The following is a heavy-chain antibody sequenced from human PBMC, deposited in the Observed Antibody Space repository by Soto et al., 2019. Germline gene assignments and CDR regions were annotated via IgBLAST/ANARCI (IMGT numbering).Heavy chain of an antibody. Sequence: GESLKISCKGSGYSFTSYWIGWVRQMPGKGLEWMGIIYPGDSDTRYSPSFQDQVTISADKSISTAYLQWSSLKASDTAMYYCARQLLYSSGYYYYMDVWGKGTTVTVSS. CDR1: GYSFTSYW. D-gene: IGHD6-19*01. CDR2: IYPGDSDT. J-gene: IGHJ6*03. V-gene: IGHV5-51*01. CDR3: ARQLLYSSGYYYYMDV.